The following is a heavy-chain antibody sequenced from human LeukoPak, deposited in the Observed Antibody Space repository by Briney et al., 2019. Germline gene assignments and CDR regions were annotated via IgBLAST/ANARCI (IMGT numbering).Heavy chain of an antibody. CDR3: ARTTPVTAGIDY. Sequence: SETLSLTCTVSGGSLSSSSYYWGWIRRPPGKGLEWIGSIYYSGSTYYNPSLKSRVTISVDTSKNQFSLKLSSVNAADTAVYYCARTTPVTAGIDYWVEGSQVTV. V-gene: IGHV4-39*01. CDR1: GGSLSSSSYY. CDR2: IYYSGST. J-gene: IGHJ4*02. D-gene: IGHD3-10*01.